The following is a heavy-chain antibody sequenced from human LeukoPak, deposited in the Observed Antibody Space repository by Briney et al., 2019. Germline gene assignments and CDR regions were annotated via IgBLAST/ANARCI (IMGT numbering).Heavy chain of an antibody. CDR3: AKSGLLIWFGETSWFDP. Sequence: GGSLRLSCAASGFIVSTNYMSWVRQAPGKGQEWVSAISGSGGTTYYEDSVKGRFTISRDNSNNTLYLQMSSLRAEDTAVYYCAKSGLLIWFGETSWFDPWGQGTLVTVSS. CDR2: ISGSGGTT. D-gene: IGHD3-10*01. CDR1: GFIVSTNY. V-gene: IGHV3-23*01. J-gene: IGHJ5*02.